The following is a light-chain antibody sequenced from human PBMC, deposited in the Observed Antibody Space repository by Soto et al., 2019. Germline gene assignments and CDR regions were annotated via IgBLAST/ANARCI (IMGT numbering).Light chain of an antibody. V-gene: IGKV3-20*01. Sequence: EIMLTQAPGTLPFSPGDRATLSCRASQSVSVSYLAWYQQKPGQAPRLLIYDASSRATGIPDRFSGSGSGTDFTLTISRLEPEDFAVYYCQRYASSPRTFGQGTKVDIK. CDR2: DAS. J-gene: IGKJ1*01. CDR3: QRYASSPRT. CDR1: QSVSVSY.